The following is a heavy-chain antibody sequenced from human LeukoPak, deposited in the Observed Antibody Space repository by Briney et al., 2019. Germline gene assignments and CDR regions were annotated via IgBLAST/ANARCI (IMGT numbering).Heavy chain of an antibody. Sequence: PGGSLRLSCAASGFTFSSYGMHWVRQAPGKGLEWVAVIWYDGSNKYYADSVKGRFTISRDNSKNTLYLQMNSLRAEDTAVYYCARDEYYYDSSGYHCGPVDYWGQGTLVTVSS. V-gene: IGHV3-33*08. J-gene: IGHJ4*02. CDR3: ARDEYYYDSSGYHCGPVDY. D-gene: IGHD3-22*01. CDR1: GFTFSSYG. CDR2: IWYDGSNK.